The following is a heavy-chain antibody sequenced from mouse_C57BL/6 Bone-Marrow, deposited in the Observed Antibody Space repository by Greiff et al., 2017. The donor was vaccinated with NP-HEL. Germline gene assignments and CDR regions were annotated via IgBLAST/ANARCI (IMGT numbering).Heavy chain of an antibody. J-gene: IGHJ2*01. D-gene: IGHD2-4*01. Sequence: VKLMESGAELVRPGASVKLSCKASGYTFTDYYINWVKQRPGQGLEWIARIYPGSGNTYYNEKFKGKATLTAEKSSSTAYMQLSSLTSEDSAVYFCARAYDYDSWGQGTTLTVSS. CDR3: ARAYDYDS. V-gene: IGHV1-76*01. CDR1: GYTFTDYY. CDR2: IYPGSGNT.